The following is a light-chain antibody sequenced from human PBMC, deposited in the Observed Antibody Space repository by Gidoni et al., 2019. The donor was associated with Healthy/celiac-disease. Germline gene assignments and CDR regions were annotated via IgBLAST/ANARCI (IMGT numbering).Light chain of an antibody. CDR2: AAS. J-gene: IGKJ1*01. CDR1: QSISSY. CDR3: QQSYSTLWT. Sequence: DIQMTQSPSSLSASVGDRVTITCRASQSISSYLNWDQQKPGKAPKLRIYAASSLQSGVPSRFSGRGSGTDFTLTISRLQPEDFATYYCQQSYSTLWTFGQGTKVEIK. V-gene: IGKV1-39*01.